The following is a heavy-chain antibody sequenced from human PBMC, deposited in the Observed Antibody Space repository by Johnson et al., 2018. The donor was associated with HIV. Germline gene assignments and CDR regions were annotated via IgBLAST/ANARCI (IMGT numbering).Heavy chain of an antibody. CDR1: GFTFSDYY. V-gene: IGHV3-72*01. CDR2: TTDKLNSYTT. D-gene: IGHD1-7*01. J-gene: IGHJ3*01. CDR3: ARENYRRRDAFDV. Sequence: VQLVESGGGVVQPGGSLRLSCVVSGFTFSDYYMDWVRQAPGKGLEWVGRTTDKLNSYTTKYAASVNGRFTISRDDSKKSLYLQINSLRTEDTAVYYCARENYRRRDAFDVWGQGTVVIVSS.